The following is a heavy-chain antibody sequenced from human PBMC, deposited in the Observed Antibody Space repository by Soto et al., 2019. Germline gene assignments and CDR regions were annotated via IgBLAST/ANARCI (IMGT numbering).Heavy chain of an antibody. CDR3: ASHYGDNGWFDP. J-gene: IGHJ5*02. Sequence: GGSLRISCAASGFTFRAYNMNWVRQPPGKGLEWVSSITSSSSSIYYADSMKGRFTISRDNAKNSLYLQMNSLRAEDTAVYYCASHYGDNGWFDPWGQGTLVTVSS. CDR1: GFTFRAYN. D-gene: IGHD4-17*01. V-gene: IGHV3-21*06. CDR2: ITSSSSSI.